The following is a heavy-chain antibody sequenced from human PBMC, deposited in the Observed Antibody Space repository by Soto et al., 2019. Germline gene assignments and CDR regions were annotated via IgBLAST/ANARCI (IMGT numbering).Heavy chain of an antibody. Sequence: SQTLSLTCAISVDSVSSSSVTWNWIRQSPSSGIEWLGRAYYRSKWYNDYAESVKSRITINPDTSKNKFSLHLISVTPEDTAVFYCVRLIGNSWLDFWGQGTLVTVSS. J-gene: IGHJ5*01. CDR1: VDSVSSSSVT. D-gene: IGHD1-26*01. V-gene: IGHV6-1*01. CDR2: AYYRSKWYN. CDR3: VRLIGNSWLDF.